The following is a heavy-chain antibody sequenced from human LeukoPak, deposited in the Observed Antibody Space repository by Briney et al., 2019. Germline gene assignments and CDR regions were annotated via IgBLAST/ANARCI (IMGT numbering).Heavy chain of an antibody. V-gene: IGHV3-21*01. CDR3: ARGHDYGGQDDY. CDR2: ISSSSSYI. J-gene: IGHJ4*02. D-gene: IGHD4-23*01. CDR1: RFTFSSYS. Sequence: GGSLRLSCAASRFTFSSYSMNWVRQAPGKGLEWVSSISSSSSYIYYADSVKGRFTISRDNAKNSLYLQMNSLRAEDTAVYYCARGHDYGGQDDYWGQGTLVTVSS.